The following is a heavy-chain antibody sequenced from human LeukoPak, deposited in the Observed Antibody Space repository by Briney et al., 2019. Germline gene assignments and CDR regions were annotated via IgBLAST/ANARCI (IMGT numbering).Heavy chain of an antibody. CDR2: ISPYNGNT. D-gene: IGHD2-15*01. CDR1: GYIFTNYG. CDR3: ARGGVEYCSGGSCPHNWFDS. Sequence: GASVKVSCKSSGYIFTNYGITWVRQAPGQGLQWMGWISPYNGNTIYAQNLQGRVTMTTDTSTSTAYLELRTLISDDTAVYYCARGGVEYCSGGSCPHNWFDSWGQGTLVTVSS. V-gene: IGHV1-18*01. J-gene: IGHJ5*01.